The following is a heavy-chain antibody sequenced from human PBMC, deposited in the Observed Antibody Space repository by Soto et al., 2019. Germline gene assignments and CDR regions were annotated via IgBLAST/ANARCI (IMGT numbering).Heavy chain of an antibody. J-gene: IGHJ6*03. V-gene: IGHV3-21*01. D-gene: IGHD6-13*01. CDR1: GFTFSSYS. CDR3: ARDSSSWYEGGNYYYMDV. Sequence: GGSLRLSCAASGFTFSSYSMNWVRQAPGKGLEWVSSISSSSSYIYYADSVKGRFTISRDNAKNSLYLQMNSLRAEDTAVYYCARDSSSWYEGGNYYYMDVWGKGTTVTVSS. CDR2: ISSSSSYI.